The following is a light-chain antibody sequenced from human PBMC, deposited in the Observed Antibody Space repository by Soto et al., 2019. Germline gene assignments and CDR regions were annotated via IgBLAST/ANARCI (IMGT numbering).Light chain of an antibody. V-gene: IGKV3-11*01. J-gene: IGKJ4*01. Sequence: EIVLTQSPATLSLSPGERATLSCRASQSVSSYLAWYQQKPGQAPRLLIYDASNRATGIPARFSGSGSGTDFTLTISSLEPEDFVVYFCQQRNNWPTFGGGTKVEIK. CDR1: QSVSSY. CDR3: QQRNNWPT. CDR2: DAS.